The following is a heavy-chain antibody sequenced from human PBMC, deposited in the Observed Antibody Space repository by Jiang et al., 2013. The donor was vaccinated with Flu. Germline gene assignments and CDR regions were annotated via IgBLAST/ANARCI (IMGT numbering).Heavy chain of an antibody. D-gene: IGHD1-26*01. CDR2: IDWDDXK. CDR3: AREWELRYFDY. J-gene: IGHJ4*02. V-gene: IGHV2-70*11. CDR1: GFSLSTSGMC. Sequence: SGFSLSTSGMCVSWIRQPPGKALEWLARIDWDDXKYYSTSLKTRLTISKDTSKNQVVLTMTNMDPVDTATYYCAREWELRYFDYWGQGTLVTVSS.